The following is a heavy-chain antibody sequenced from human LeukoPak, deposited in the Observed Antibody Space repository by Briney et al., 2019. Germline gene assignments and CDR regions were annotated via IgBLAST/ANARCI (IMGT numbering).Heavy chain of an antibody. Sequence: PGGSLRLSCAASGFTFSSYSMNWVRQAPGKGLEWVSSISSSSSYIYYADSVKGRFTISRDNAKNSLYLQMNSLRAEDTAVYYCARGLSSYYDFSYYYYMDVWGKGTTVTVSS. CDR2: ISSSSSYI. V-gene: IGHV3-21*01. D-gene: IGHD3-3*01. CDR3: ARGLSSYYDFSYYYYMDV. J-gene: IGHJ6*03. CDR1: GFTFSSYS.